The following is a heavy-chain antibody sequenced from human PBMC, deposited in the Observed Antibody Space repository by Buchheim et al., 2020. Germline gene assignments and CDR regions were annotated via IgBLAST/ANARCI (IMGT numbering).Heavy chain of an antibody. V-gene: IGHV5-51*01. Sequence: EVQLVQSGAEVKKSGESLKISCQGSGFRFTNNWIGWVRQVPGIGLEWMGIIYPGDSDTKYSPSFQGQVTISADKSINTAYLQWSSLRASDTAMYYCATYSFDSGSYHTGNFDYWGQGTL. CDR3: ATYSFDSGSYHTGNFDY. CDR2: IYPGDSDT. CDR1: GFRFTNNW. J-gene: IGHJ4*02. D-gene: IGHD3-10*01.